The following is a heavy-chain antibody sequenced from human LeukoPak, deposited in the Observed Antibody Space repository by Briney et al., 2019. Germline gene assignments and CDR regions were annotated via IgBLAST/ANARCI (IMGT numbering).Heavy chain of an antibody. J-gene: IGHJ4*02. CDR3: SREVSYGSGSSLVY. CDR1: GYTFTGYY. Sequence: ASVKVSCKASGYTFTGYYMHWVRQAPGQGLEWMGWINPNSGGTNYAQKFQGRVTMTRDTSISAAYMELSRLRSDDTALYYCSREVSYGSGSSLVYWGQGTLVTVSS. V-gene: IGHV1-2*02. D-gene: IGHD3-10*01. CDR2: INPNSGGT.